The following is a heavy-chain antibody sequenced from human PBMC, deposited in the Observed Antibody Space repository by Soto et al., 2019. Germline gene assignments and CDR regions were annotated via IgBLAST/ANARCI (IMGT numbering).Heavy chain of an antibody. D-gene: IGHD3-22*01. CDR2: INPSGGST. CDR1: GYTFTSYY. J-gene: IGHJ6*02. Sequence: GASVKVSCKASGYTFTSYYMHWVRQAPGQGLEWMGIINPSGGSTSYAQKFQGRVTMTRDTSTSTVYMELSSLRSEDTAVYYCARAQYYYDSSGPYQTYGMDVWGQGTTVTVSS. V-gene: IGHV1-46*01. CDR3: ARAQYYYDSSGPYQTYGMDV.